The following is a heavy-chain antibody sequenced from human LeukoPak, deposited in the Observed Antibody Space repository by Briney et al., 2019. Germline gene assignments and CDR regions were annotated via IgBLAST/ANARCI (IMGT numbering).Heavy chain of an antibody. CDR2: IYYSGST. V-gene: IGHV4-59*08. Sequence: SETLSLTCTVSGGSISSYYWSWIRQPPGKGLEWIGYIYYSGSTYYNPSLKSRVTISVDTSKNQFSLKLSSVTAADTAVYYCARGQKGYCSSTSCSDYWGQGTLVTVSS. J-gene: IGHJ4*02. CDR1: GGSISSYY. CDR3: ARGQKGYCSSTSCSDY. D-gene: IGHD2-2*01.